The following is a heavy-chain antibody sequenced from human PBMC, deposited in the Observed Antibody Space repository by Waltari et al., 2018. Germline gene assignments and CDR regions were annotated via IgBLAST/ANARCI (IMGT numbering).Heavy chain of an antibody. V-gene: IGHV3-53*01. J-gene: IGHJ4*02. CDR3: ASPRSRGYYDSSGYYHYSLDY. CDR1: GFTVSSNY. D-gene: IGHD3-22*01. Sequence: EVQLVESGGGLIQPGGSLRLSCAASGFTVSSNYMSWVRQAPGKGLEWVSVIYSGGSTYDADSVKGRFTISRDNSKNTLYLQMNSLRAEDTAVYYCASPRSRGYYDSSGYYHYSLDYWGQGTLVTVSS. CDR2: IYSGGST.